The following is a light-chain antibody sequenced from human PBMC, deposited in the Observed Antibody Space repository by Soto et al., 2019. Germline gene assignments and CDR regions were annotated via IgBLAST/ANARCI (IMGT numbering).Light chain of an antibody. CDR3: QQYGSSPFALT. V-gene: IGKV3-20*01. CDR1: QSVSSSY. CDR2: GAS. J-gene: IGKJ4*01. Sequence: EIVLTQSPGTLSLSPGERATLSCRASQSVSSSYLAWYQQKPGQAPRLLIYGASSRATGIPDRFSGSGSGTDLTLTISRLEPADFAVYYCQQYGSSPFALTFGGATKVEIK.